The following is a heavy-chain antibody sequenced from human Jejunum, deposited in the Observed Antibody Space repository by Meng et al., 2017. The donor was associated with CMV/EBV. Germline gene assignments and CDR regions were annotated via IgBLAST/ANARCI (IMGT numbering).Heavy chain of an antibody. CDR3: ARVLVAGRAEYHY. CDR1: GYTLSTDQ. J-gene: IGHJ4*02. V-gene: IGHV1-46*01. D-gene: IGHD6-19*01. CDR2: INPTNGGT. Sequence: KASGYTLSTDQMPWLRQAPGQGLKWMGVINPTNGGTDYAQQFQGRVTMTTDTSTNTVYLELSSLTSDDTAVYYCARVLVAGRAEYHYWGQGTLVTVSS.